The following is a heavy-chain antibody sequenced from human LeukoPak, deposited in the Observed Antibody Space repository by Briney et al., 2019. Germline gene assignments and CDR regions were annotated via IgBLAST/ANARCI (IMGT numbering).Heavy chain of an antibody. CDR2: ITDSGST. D-gene: IGHD3-10*01. CDR1: GGSISSGGYY. J-gene: IGHJ4*02. Sequence: PSETLSLTCTVSGGSISSGGYYWSWIRQHPGKGLEWIGYITDSGSTYHNPSLKGRVTISVDTSKNQFSLKLSSVTAADTAVYYCAKVAEGSGRYFPDSRGQGTLVTVSS. V-gene: IGHV4-31*03. CDR3: AKVAEGSGRYFPDS.